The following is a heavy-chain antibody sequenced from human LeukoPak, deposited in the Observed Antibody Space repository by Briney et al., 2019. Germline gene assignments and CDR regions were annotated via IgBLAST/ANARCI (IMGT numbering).Heavy chain of an antibody. D-gene: IGHD4-23*01. CDR2: IYYSGST. J-gene: IGHJ5*02. CDR3: ARSTVVTRGWFDP. Sequence: SETLSLTCTVSGGSISGSSYYWGWIRQPPGKGLEWIGSIYYSGSTYYNPSLKSRVTISVDTSKNQFSLKLSSVTAADTAVYYCARSTVVTRGWFDPWGQGTLVTVSS. V-gene: IGHV4-39*01. CDR1: GGSISGSSYY.